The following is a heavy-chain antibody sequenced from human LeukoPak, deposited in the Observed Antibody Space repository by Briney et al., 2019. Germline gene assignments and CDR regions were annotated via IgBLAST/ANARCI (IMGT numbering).Heavy chain of an antibody. CDR3: AKDSGRITTNWFDP. D-gene: IGHD3-10*01. J-gene: IGHJ5*02. V-gene: IGHV3-23*01. CDR1: GFTFSIYA. Sequence: GGSLSLSCAASGFTFSIYAMSWVRQAPGKGLEWVSTFSGIGGSTYYADSVKGRFTISRDNSKTTLYLQMNSLRAEDTAVYYCAKDSGRITTNWFDPWGQGTLVTVSS. CDR2: FSGIGGST.